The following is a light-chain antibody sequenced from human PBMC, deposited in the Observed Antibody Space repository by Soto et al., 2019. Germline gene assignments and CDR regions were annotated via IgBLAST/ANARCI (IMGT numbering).Light chain of an antibody. V-gene: IGKV1-5*03. J-gene: IGKJ1*01. CDR1: QSISSW. CDR3: QQYNDNWT. CDR2: KAS. Sequence: DIQMTQSPSTLSASVGDRVTITCRASQSISSWLAWYQQKPGKAPMLLIYKASTLQSGVPSRFSGSGSGTEFTLAISSLQPDDSATYYCQQYNDNWTFGQGTKV.